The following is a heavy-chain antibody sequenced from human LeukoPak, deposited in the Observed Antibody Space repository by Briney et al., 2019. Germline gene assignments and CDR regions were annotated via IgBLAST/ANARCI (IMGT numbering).Heavy chain of an antibody. CDR3: ARPIEDDAFDI. CDR2: INHSGST. V-gene: IGHV4-34*01. J-gene: IGHJ3*02. D-gene: IGHD5-24*01. CDR1: GGSFSGYY. Sequence: PSETLSLTCAVYGGSFSGYYWSWIRQPPGKGLEWIGEINHSGSTNYNPSLKSRVTISVDTSKNQFSLKLSSVTAADTAVYYCARPIEDDAFDIWGQGTMVTVSS.